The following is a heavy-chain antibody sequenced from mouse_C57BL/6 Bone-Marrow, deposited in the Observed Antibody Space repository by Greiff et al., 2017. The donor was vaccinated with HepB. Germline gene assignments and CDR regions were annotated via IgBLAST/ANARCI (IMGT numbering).Heavy chain of an antibody. CDR1: GFTFNTYA. CDR2: IRSKSSNYAT. V-gene: IGHV10-3*01. J-gene: IGHJ1*03. CDR3: VRPYYYGSRDWYFDV. Sequence: EVKLVESGGGLVQPKGSLNLSCAASGFTFNTYAMHWVRQAPGKGLEWVARIRSKSSNYATYYADAVKDRFTISRDDSQSMLYLQMNNLKTEDTAMYYCVRPYYYGSRDWYFDVWGTGTTVTVSS. D-gene: IGHD1-1*01.